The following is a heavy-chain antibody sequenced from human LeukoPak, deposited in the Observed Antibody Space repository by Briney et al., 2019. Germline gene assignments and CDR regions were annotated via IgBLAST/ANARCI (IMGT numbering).Heavy chain of an antibody. Sequence: GGSLRLSCAASGFTFSTYTMYWVRHPPGKRLEWVSIIGNNGGGIHYADSVRGRFTISRDNSKNALYLRMNSLRVEDTAVYYCAIDPNWGTHSWGQGVLVTVSS. CDR2: IGNNGGGI. CDR3: AIDPNWGTHS. D-gene: IGHD7-27*01. V-gene: IGHV3-23*01. CDR1: GFTFSTYT. J-gene: IGHJ4*02.